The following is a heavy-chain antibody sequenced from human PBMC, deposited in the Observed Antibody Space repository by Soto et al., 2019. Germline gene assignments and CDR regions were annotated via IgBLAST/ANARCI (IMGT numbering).Heavy chain of an antibody. J-gene: IGHJ5*02. Sequence: QVQLVQSGPEVKEPGSSVKVSCKASGGTFTRDGISWVRQAPGQGLEWMGGIIPIFGTANYAQKFQGRVTITADEATSTAYMSLSRMRSEDTAAYYCARVSLPATIDIQTPPYDWVDPWGLGTVPTASS. CDR2: IIPIFGTA. V-gene: IGHV1-69*01. D-gene: IGHD5-18*01. CDR1: GGTFTRDG. CDR3: ARVSLPATIDIQTPPYDWVDP.